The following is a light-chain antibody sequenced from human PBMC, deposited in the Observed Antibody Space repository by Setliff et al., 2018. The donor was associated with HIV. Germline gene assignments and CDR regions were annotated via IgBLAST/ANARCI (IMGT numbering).Light chain of an antibody. CDR3: FLSYSGARRV. Sequence: QAVVTQEPSLTVSPGGTVTLTCGSSTGAVTSGLYPYWFQQKPGQAPRTLIYDTSNKHSWTPARFSGPLLGGKAALTLSGAQPEDEAAYYCFLSYSGARRVCGGGTKVTV. CDR1: TGAVTSGLY. V-gene: IGLV7-46*01. CDR2: DTS. J-gene: IGLJ3*02.